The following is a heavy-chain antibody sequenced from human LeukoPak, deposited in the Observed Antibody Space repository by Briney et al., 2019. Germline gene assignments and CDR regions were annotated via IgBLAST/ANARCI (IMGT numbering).Heavy chain of an antibody. V-gene: IGHV4-59*11. D-gene: IGHD3-22*01. J-gene: IGHJ4*02. CDR2: IYNSGST. Sequence: PSETLSLTCTVSGGSISSHYWSWLRQPPGKGLEWIGYIYNSGSTNYNPSLKSRLTISIDTSKNQFSLKLTSATAADTAVYYCARGSFDTSDYNYIGFDYWGQGTLVTVSS. CDR3: ARGSFDTSDYNYIGFDY. CDR1: GGSISSHY.